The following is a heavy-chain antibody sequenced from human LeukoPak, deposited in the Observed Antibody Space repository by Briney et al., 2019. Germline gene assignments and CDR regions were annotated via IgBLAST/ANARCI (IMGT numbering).Heavy chain of an antibody. V-gene: IGHV1-18*01. D-gene: IGHD3-10*01. CDR1: GYTFTNYA. Sequence: ASVKVSYKASGYTFTNYAMNWVRQAPGQGLEWMGWISAYNGNTELAQKFQGRVTLATDASTSTAYVELRRLTSDDTAVYFCARGGSRSRRGDDAFDIWGQGTMVTVSS. J-gene: IGHJ3*02. CDR2: ISAYNGNT. CDR3: ARGGSRSRRGDDAFDI.